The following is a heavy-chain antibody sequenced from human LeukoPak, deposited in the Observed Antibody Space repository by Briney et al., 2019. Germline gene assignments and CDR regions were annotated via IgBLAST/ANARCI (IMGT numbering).Heavy chain of an antibody. V-gene: IGHV1-2*02. CDR3: AWGATFGVITQSSDDGFEV. CDR2: INPKSGGT. CDR1: GDTFTAHY. J-gene: IGHJ3*01. Sequence: ASVKVSFKFSGDTFTAHYVHWVRQAPGQGLEWVGWINPKSGGTNYAQKFQGRVTMTRDTSINSAYLELSRMRFDDTAVYFCAWGATFGVITQSSDDGFEVWGQGTVVTVSS. D-gene: IGHD3-3*01.